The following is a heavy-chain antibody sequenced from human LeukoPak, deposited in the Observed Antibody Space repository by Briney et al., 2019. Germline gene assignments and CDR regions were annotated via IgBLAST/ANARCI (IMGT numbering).Heavy chain of an antibody. CDR1: GFTFSSYG. J-gene: IGHJ4*02. Sequence: PGGSLRLSCAASGFTFSSYGMNWVRQAPGKGPEWVSYISSSGSITYYADSVKGRFTISRDNAKNSLYLQMNSLRAEDTAVYYCASQDPLTFAGNPRFGYWGQGTLVTVSS. D-gene: IGHD2/OR15-2a*01. CDR2: ISSSGSIT. CDR3: ASQDPLTFAGNPRFGY. V-gene: IGHV3-48*03.